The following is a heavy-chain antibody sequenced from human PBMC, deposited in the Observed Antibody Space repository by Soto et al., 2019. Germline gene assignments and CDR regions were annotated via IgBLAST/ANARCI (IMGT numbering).Heavy chain of an antibody. CDR1: GFTFSSYA. CDR2: ISGSGGST. J-gene: IGHJ4*02. V-gene: IGHV3-23*01. Sequence: EVQLLESGGGLVQPGGSLRLSCAASGFTFSSYAMNWVRQAPGKGLEWVSTISGSGGSTYYADSVKGRCTISRDNSKNTLYLQMNSLRAEDTAVYYCAKPTQWLIRGFDYWGQGTLVTVSS. CDR3: AKPTQWLIRGFDY. D-gene: IGHD6-19*01.